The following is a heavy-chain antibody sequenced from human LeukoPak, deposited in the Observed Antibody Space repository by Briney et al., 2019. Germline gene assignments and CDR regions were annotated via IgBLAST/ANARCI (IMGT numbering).Heavy chain of an antibody. J-gene: IGHJ4*02. CDR3: ARASPSGLTFDY. CDR2: IYHSGST. Sequence: SETLSLTCAVSGGSISSGGYPWSWIRQPPGKGLEWIGYIYHSGSTYYNPSLKSRVTISVDRSKNQFSLKLSSVTAADTAVYYCARASPSGLTFDYWGQGTLVTVSS. D-gene: IGHD6-19*01. V-gene: IGHV4-30-2*01. CDR1: GGSISSGGYP.